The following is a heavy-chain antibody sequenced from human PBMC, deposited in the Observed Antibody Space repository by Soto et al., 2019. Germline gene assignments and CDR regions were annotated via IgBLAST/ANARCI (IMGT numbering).Heavy chain of an antibody. Sequence: EVQLLESGGGLVQPGGSLRLSCAASGFTFSSYAMSWVRQAPGKGLEWVSAISGSGGSTYYADSVKGRFTISRDNSKNTLYLQMTSLRAEDTAVYYCALSPWGVGARYVDYWGQVPLVTVSS. D-gene: IGHD1-26*01. CDR2: ISGSGGST. CDR3: ALSPWGVGARYVDY. V-gene: IGHV3-23*01. J-gene: IGHJ4*02. CDR1: GFTFSSYA.